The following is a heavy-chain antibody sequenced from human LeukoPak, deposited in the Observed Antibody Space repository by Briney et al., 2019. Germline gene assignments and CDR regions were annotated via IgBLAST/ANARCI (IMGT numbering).Heavy chain of an antibody. V-gene: IGHV3-49*03. D-gene: IGHD3-22*01. CDR3: TRVADYDSSGYYYEDAFDI. CDR2: IRSKAYGGTT. CDR1: GFTIGDYA. J-gene: IGHJ3*02. Sequence: PGGSLRLSCTASGFTIGDYAMSWFRQAPGKGLEWVGFIRSKAYGGTTEYAASVKGRFTISRDDSKSIAYLQMNSLKTEDTAVYYCTRVADYDSSGYYYEDAFDIWGQGTMVTVSS.